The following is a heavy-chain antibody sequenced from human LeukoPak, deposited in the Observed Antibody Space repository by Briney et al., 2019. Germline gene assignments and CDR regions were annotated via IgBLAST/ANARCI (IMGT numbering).Heavy chain of an antibody. J-gene: IGHJ4*02. D-gene: IGHD2-2*01. CDR2: ISSSSSTI. Sequence: GGSLRLSCAASGFTFSSYSMNWVRQAPGKGLEWVSYISSSSSTIYYADSVKGRFTISRDNAKNSLYLQMNSLRAEDTAVYYCARDRFSSTSFNYFDYWGQGTLVTVSS. CDR3: ARDRFSSTSFNYFDY. V-gene: IGHV3-48*01. CDR1: GFTFSSYS.